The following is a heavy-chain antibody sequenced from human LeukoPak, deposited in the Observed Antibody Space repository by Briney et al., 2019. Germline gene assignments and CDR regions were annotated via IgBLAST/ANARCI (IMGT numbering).Heavy chain of an antibody. Sequence: GASVKVSCKASGGTFSSYAISWVRQAPGQGLEWMGGVIPIFGTANYAQKFQGRVTITRDTSISTAYMELSRLRSDDTAVYYCARESTVVTASYVDYWGKGTLVTVSS. CDR2: VIPIFGTA. V-gene: IGHV1-69*05. CDR1: GGTFSSYA. D-gene: IGHD4-23*01. CDR3: ARESTVVTASYVDY. J-gene: IGHJ4*02.